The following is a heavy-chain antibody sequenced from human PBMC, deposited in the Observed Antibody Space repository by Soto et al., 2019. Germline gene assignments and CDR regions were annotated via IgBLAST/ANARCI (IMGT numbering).Heavy chain of an antibody. Sequence: QVQLLESGGGLVKPGGSLRLSCAASGFTFSDYYMSWISQAPGTGLEWVSHISYRSTYTFYADSVKGRSTISRDNAKNSLYLQIYSLRAEDTAVYFCAGGFDWLNLWGQGTLVTVSS. CDR1: GFTFSDYY. D-gene: IGHD3-16*01. J-gene: IGHJ5*02. CDR2: ISYRSTYT. CDR3: AGGFDWLNL. V-gene: IGHV3-11*06.